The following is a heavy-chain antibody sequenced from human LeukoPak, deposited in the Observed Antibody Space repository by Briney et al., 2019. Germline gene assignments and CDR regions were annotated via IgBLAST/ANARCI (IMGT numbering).Heavy chain of an antibody. CDR2: INSDGSST. V-gene: IGHV3-74*03. CDR1: GFTFRKYY. J-gene: IGHJ4*02. D-gene: IGHD6-19*01. CDR3: TRVFVGDEYSSSGY. Sequence: QPGGSLRLSCAASGFTFRKYYMHWVRQAPGQGLVWVSRINSDGSSTTYADSVRGRFTVSRDNAKNTLYLQMNSLKVEDTAMYYCTRVFVGDEYSSSGYWGQGTLVTVSS.